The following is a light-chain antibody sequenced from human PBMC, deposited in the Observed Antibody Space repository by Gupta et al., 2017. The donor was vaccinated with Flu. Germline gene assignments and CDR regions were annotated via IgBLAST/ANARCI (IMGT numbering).Light chain of an antibody. CDR3: QQYKGESWA. J-gene: IGKJ1*01. CDR2: KAS. CDR1: QSSSSW. V-gene: IGKV1-5*03. Sequence: PSTLAASVGDRVTSTCRASQSSSSWLAWYQQKPGKAPKLLIYKASSLESGVPSRFSGSGSGTEFTRTSSSLQPDECATYYCQQYKGESWAFGQGTKVEIK.